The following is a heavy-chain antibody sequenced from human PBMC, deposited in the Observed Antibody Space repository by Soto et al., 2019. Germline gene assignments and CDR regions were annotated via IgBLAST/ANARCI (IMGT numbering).Heavy chain of an antibody. Sequence: HPGGSLRLSCAASGFTFDDYAMHWVRQAPGKGLEWVSGISWNSGSIGYADSVKGRFTISRDNAKNSLYLQMNSLRAEDTALYYCAKDYSGSYHYYSDYWGQGTLVTVSS. CDR3: AKDYSGSYHYYSDY. V-gene: IGHV3-9*01. J-gene: IGHJ4*02. CDR2: ISWNSGSI. CDR1: GFTFDDYA. D-gene: IGHD1-26*01.